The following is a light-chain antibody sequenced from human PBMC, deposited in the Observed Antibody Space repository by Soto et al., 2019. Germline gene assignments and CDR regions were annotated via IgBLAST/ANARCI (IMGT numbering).Light chain of an antibody. Sequence: RMTHSRASLSTSTGDRVTITCRASQNIRSSLAWYQQKPGKAPKLLIYAASTLESGVPSRFSGSGSGTDFTLTISWLQSEDFATYYCQPYYSYPPTFAQGTKWIS. J-gene: IGKJ1*01. CDR2: AAS. V-gene: IGKV1-8*01. CDR1: QNIRSS. CDR3: QPYYSYPPT.